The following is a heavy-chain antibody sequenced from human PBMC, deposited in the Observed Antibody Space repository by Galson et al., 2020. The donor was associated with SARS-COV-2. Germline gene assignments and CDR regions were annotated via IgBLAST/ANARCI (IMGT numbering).Heavy chain of an antibody. CDR2: IYITGSS. Sequence: SETLSLTCTVSGDSINNGFHYWAWIRQSAGKGLEWIGHIYITGSSNYNPSFKSRVTISLDTSKDQFSLQLKSVTAADTAMYYCARGYYDVLVEYSGYNGMDVGGQGTTVTVSS. J-gene: IGHJ6*02. D-gene: IGHD5-12*01. CDR3: ARGYYDVLVEYSGYNGMDV. V-gene: IGHV4-61*09. CDR1: GDSINNGFHY.